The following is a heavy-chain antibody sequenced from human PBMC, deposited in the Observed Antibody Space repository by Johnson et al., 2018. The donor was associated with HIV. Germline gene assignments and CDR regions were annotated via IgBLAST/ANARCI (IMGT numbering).Heavy chain of an antibody. D-gene: IGHD5-18*01. V-gene: IGHV3-33*01. J-gene: IGHJ3*02. CDR2: IWYDGSNK. CDR1: GFTLSTHA. Sequence: QVQLVESGGRVVQPGRSLRLSCAASGFTLSTHAMHWVRQAPGKGLEWVTVIWYDGSNKHYADSVKGRFPISRDNSKNTLFLQMNSLRAEDTAVYYCALDGRRGYSYDWGHDAFDIWGQGTMVTVSS. CDR3: ALDGRRGYSYDWGHDAFDI.